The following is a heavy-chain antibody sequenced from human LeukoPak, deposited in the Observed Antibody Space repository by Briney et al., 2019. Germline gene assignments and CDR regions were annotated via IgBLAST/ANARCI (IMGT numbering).Heavy chain of an antibody. J-gene: IGHJ3*02. D-gene: IGHD3-22*01. Sequence: SGGSLRLSCAASGFTFSSYGMHWVRQAPGKGLEWVAFIRYDGSNKYYADSVKGRFTISRDNSKNTLYLQMNSLRAEDTAVYYCAKPVYYDSSGYGPSAFDIWGQGTMVTVSS. CDR1: GFTFSSYG. V-gene: IGHV3-30*02. CDR3: AKPVYYDSSGYGPSAFDI. CDR2: IRYDGSNK.